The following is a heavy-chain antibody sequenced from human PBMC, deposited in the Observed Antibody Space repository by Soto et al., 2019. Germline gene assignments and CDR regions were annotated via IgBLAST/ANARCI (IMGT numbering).Heavy chain of an antibody. CDR3: ARDWEMIYDYVWGSYPKGPFDI. D-gene: IGHD3-16*01. J-gene: IGHJ3*02. Sequence: HPGGSLRLSCAASGFTFSSYAMHWVRQAPGKGLEWVAVISYDGSNKYYADSVKGRFTISRDNSKNTLYLQMNSLRAEDTAVYYCARDWEMIYDYVWGSYPKGPFDIWGQGTMVTVSS. V-gene: IGHV3-30-3*01. CDR2: ISYDGSNK. CDR1: GFTFSSYA.